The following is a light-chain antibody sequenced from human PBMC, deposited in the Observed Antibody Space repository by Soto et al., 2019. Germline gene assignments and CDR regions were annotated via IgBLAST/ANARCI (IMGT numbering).Light chain of an antibody. V-gene: IGKV3-15*01. CDR1: QSVSSN. CDR3: QQYNNWPLYT. J-gene: IGKJ2*01. CDR2: GAS. Sequence: EIVMTQSPATLSVSPGERATLSCRASQSVSSNLAWYQQKPGQAPRLLIYGASTRATGIPARFSGSGYGTELTLTISSLQSEDFAVYYCQQYNNWPLYTFGQGTKLEIK.